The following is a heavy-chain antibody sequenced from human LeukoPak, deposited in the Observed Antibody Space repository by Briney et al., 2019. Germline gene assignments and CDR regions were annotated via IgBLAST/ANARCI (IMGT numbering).Heavy chain of an antibody. D-gene: IGHD2-2*01. CDR1: GFTFINYG. CDR2: VSGSGAT. Sequence: GGSLRLSCAASGFTFINYGMSWVRQAPGKGLEWVSAVSGSGATYYADSVKGRFTISRGNSKNMVYLQMNSLRAEDTAIYFCTKGGQDCSPTTCYYDWGQGTLVTVSS. V-gene: IGHV3-23*01. J-gene: IGHJ4*02. CDR3: TKGGQDCSPTTCYYD.